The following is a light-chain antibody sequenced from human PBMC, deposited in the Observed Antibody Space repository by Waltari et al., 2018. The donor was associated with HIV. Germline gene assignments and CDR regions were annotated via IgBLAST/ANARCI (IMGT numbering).Light chain of an antibody. V-gene: IGKV1-33*01. CDR3: LQYDSPPYS. J-gene: IGKJ2*01. CDR2: DAY. Sequence: DIQMTQSPSALSASVGDSVSIPCQASQDIKHFFNWFQQQPAEAPQLLLFDAYNMEIGVTSRFRGSGSGTDFTLTISSLQPEDTATYYCLQYDSPPYSFGQGTRL. CDR1: QDIKHF.